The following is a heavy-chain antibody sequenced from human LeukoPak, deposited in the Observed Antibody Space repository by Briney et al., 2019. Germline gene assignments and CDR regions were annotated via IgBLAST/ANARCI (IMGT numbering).Heavy chain of an antibody. Sequence: SETLSPTCTVSGGSISSYYWSWIRQPPGKGLEWIGYIYYSGSTNYNPSLKSRVTISVDTSKNQFSLKLSSVAAADTAVYYCARAEMATVKFDYWGQGTLVTVSS. CDR1: GGSISSYY. CDR2: IYYSGST. V-gene: IGHV4-59*01. CDR3: ARAEMATVKFDY. J-gene: IGHJ4*02. D-gene: IGHD4-4*01.